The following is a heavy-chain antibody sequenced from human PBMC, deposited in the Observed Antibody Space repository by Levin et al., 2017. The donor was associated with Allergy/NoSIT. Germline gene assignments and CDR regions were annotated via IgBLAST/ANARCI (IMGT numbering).Heavy chain of an antibody. CDR3: ASCRLVYSNLGP. CDR2: ISSSSGTI. V-gene: IGHV3-48*01. D-gene: IGHD4-11*01. Sequence: SCVASGFTFSTSSMNWVRQAPGKGLEWVSYISSSSGTIYYADSVRGRFTISRDNAKNSLYLQVNSLRAEDTAVYYCASCRLVYSNLGPWGQGTLVTVSS. CDR1: GFTFSTSS. J-gene: IGHJ5*02.